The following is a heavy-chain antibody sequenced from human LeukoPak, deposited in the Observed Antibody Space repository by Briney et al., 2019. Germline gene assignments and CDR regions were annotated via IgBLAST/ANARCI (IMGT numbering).Heavy chain of an antibody. V-gene: IGHV1-58*02. Sequence: ASVKVSCKASGFTFTRSAIQWVRQARGQRLEWLGWIVVGSGHTNYAQKFQERVTITRDTSTSTAYMELSSLRSEDTAVYYCAADSRYCDGDCYDYWGQGTLVTVSS. J-gene: IGHJ4*02. D-gene: IGHD2-21*01. CDR2: IVVGSGHT. CDR1: GFTFTRSA. CDR3: AADSRYCDGDCYDY.